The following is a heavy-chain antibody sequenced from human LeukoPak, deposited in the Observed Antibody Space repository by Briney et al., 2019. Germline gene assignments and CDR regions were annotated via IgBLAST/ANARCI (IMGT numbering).Heavy chain of an antibody. CDR3: ARANLDYGDYDYFDY. V-gene: IGHV4-61*01. J-gene: IGHJ4*02. D-gene: IGHD4-17*01. Sequence: SETLSLTCSVSGGSVSSGISYWSWIRQPPGEGLEWIAYISDSGGSDYNPSLRGRVTISLDTSKNQFSLRLTSVTAADTAVYYCARANLDYGDYDYFDYWGQGTLVTVSS. CDR2: ISDSGGS. CDR1: GGSVSSGISY.